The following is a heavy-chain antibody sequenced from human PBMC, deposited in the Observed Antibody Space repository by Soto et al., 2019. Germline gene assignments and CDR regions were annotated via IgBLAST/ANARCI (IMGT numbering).Heavy chain of an antibody. CDR1: GGSFSGYY. D-gene: IGHD3-10*01. V-gene: IGHV4-34*01. CDR3: ASFVRRITMVRGVNDAFDI. Sequence: SETLSLTCAVYGGSFSGYYWSWIHQPPGKGLEWIGEINHSGSTNYNPSLKSRVTISVDTSKNQFSLKLSSVTAADTAVYYCASFVRRITMVRGVNDAFDIWGQGTMVTVSS. J-gene: IGHJ3*02. CDR2: INHSGST.